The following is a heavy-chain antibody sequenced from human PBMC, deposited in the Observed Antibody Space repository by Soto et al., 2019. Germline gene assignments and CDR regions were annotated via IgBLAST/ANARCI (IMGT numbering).Heavy chain of an antibody. Sequence: SETLSLTCAVSSGSISSSYYWGWIRQPPGKGLEWIGSVYYLGNTYYNPSLKSRVTISVATSKNQFSVYLRSVTAADTAVYYYARPSPAGNLDYWGRETLATFS. CDR3: ARPSPAGNLDY. CDR2: VYYLGNT. J-gene: IGHJ4*02. V-gene: IGHV4-39*01. CDR1: SGSISSSYY. D-gene: IGHD1-1*01.